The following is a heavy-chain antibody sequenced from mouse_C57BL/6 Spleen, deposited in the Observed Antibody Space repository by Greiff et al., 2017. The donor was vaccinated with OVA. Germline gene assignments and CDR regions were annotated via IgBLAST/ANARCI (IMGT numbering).Heavy chain of an antibody. D-gene: IGHD2-5*01. CDR1: GYTFTSYW. CDR2: IHPNSGST. J-gene: IGHJ2*01. CDR3: ARSNYVNYFDY. V-gene: IGHV1-64*01. Sequence: QVQLKQPGAELVKPGASVKLSCKASGYTFTSYWMHWVKQRPGQGLEWIGMIHPNSGSTNYNEKFKSKATLTVDKSSSTAYMQLSSLTSEDSAVYYCARSNYVNYFDYWGQGTTLTVSS.